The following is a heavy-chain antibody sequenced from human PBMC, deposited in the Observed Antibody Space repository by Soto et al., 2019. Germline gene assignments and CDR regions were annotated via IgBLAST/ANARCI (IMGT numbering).Heavy chain of an antibody. J-gene: IGHJ6*02. CDR3: ARGGGEWLLPRGMDV. V-gene: IGHV5-51*01. CDR1: GYSFTSYW. D-gene: IGHD3-3*01. CDR2: IYPGDSDT. Sequence: GESLKISCKGSGYSFTSYWIGWVRQMPGKGLEWMGIIYPGDSDTRYSPSFQGQVTISADKSIRPAYLQWSSLKASDTAMYYCARGGGEWLLPRGMDVWGQGTTVTVSS.